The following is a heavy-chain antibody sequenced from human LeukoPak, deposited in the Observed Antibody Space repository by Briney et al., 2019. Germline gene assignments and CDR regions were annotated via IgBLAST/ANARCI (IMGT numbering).Heavy chain of an antibody. CDR3: ARHRTSRDGYNSTKSHDDYYYGMDV. CDR2: IYPGDSDT. J-gene: IGHJ6*02. Sequence: GESLKISCKGSGYSFTSYWIGWVRQMPGKGLEWMGIIYPGDSDTRYSPSFQGQVTISADKSISTAYLQWSSLKASDTAMYYCARHRTSRDGYNSTKSHDDYYYGMDVWGQGTTVTVSS. D-gene: IGHD5-24*01. CDR1: GYSFTSYW. V-gene: IGHV5-51*01.